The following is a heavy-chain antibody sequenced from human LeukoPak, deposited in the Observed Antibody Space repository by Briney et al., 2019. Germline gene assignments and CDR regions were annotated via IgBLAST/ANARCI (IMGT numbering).Heavy chain of an antibody. Sequence: PSETLSLTCAVYGASFSGYYWSWIRQPPGKGLEWIGEINHSGSTNYNPSLKSRVTISVDTSKNQFSLKLSSVTAADTAVYYCAREGLWYQIIDYWGQGTLVTVSS. J-gene: IGHJ4*02. CDR3: AREGLWYQIIDY. D-gene: IGHD4/OR15-4a*01. CDR1: GASFSGYY. CDR2: INHSGST. V-gene: IGHV4-34*01.